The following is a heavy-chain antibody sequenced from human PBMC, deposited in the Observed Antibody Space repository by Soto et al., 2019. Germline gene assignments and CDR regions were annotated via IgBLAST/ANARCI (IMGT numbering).Heavy chain of an antibody. D-gene: IGHD1-26*01. V-gene: IGHV1-18*01. J-gene: IGHJ4*02. CDR3: ARDRALELGDY. Sequence: QVQLVQSGAEVKKPGASVKVSCKASGYTFTSYGISWVRQAPGQGLEWMGWISAYNGNTNYAQKLQGRVPMTTDTATSTASMELRSLRSDDTAVYSCARDRALELGDYWGQGTLVTVSS. CDR1: GYTFTSYG. CDR2: ISAYNGNT.